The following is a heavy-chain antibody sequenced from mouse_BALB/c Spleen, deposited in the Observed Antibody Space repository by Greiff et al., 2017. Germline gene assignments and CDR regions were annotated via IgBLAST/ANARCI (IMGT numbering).Heavy chain of an antibody. V-gene: IGHV5-4*02. Sequence: EVKLVESGGGLVKPGGSLKLSCAASGFTFSDYYMYWVRQTPEKRLEWVATISDGGSYTYYPDSVKGRFTISRDNAKNNLYLQMSSLKSEDTAMYYCARGLWAYAMDYWGQGTSVTVSS. CDR2: ISDGGSYT. CDR3: ARGLWAYAMDY. CDR1: GFTFSDYY. J-gene: IGHJ4*01.